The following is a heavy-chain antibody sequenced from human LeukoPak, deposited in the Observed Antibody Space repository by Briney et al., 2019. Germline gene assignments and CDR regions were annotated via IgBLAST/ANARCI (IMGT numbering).Heavy chain of an antibody. D-gene: IGHD2-15*01. J-gene: IGHJ4*02. CDR1: GYTFTGYY. V-gene: IGHV1-2*02. CDR2: INPNSGGT. CDR3: ARKMTGYSYYFDY. Sequence: ASVKVSCKASGYTFTGYYIHWVRQAPGQGLEWMGWINPNSGGTNYAQKFQGRVTMTRDTSISTAYMELSRLRSDDTAVYYCARKMTGYSYYFDYWGQGTLVTVAS.